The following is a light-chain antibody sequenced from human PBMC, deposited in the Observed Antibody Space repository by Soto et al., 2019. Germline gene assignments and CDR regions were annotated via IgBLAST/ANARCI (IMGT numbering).Light chain of an antibody. CDR1: QSISTF. J-gene: IGKJ1*01. CDR2: AAS. Sequence: DIQMTQSPSSLSASVGDRVSVTCRASQSISTFLNWYQQRPGEAPKLLIYAASSLQSGVPASFSGSGSGADFTLTIGSLQPEDCATYYCQQSYTPPRTFGQGTNVELK. CDR3: QQSYTPPRT. V-gene: IGKV1-39*01.